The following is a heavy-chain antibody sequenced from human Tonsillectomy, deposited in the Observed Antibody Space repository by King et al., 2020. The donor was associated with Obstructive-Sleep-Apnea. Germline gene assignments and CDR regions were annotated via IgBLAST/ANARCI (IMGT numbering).Heavy chain of an antibody. CDR3: AHSAGASYGSGFAPNWYVDL. Sequence: VQLVESGGGLVQPGGSLRLSCAASGFTFSSYAMSWVRQAPGKGLEWVSAISGSGGSTYYADSVKGRFTISRDNSKNTLYLQMNSLRAEDTAVYYCAHSAGASYGSGFAPNWYVDLWGRGTLVTVSS. J-gene: IGHJ2*01. CDR1: GFTFSSYA. V-gene: IGHV3-23*04. D-gene: IGHD3-10*01. CDR2: ISGSGGST.